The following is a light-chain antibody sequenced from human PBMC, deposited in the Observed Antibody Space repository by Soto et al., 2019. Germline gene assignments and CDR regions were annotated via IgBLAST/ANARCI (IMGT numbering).Light chain of an antibody. CDR3: QQRSNWLT. V-gene: IGKV3-11*01. CDR2: DAS. Sequence: EIVLTQSPATLSLSPGEMATLSCRASQSVSSYLAWYQQKPGQAPRLLIYDASNRATGIPARFSGSGSGTDFTLTISSLEPEDFAVYYCQQRSNWLTFGGGTKVDIK. J-gene: IGKJ4*01. CDR1: QSVSSY.